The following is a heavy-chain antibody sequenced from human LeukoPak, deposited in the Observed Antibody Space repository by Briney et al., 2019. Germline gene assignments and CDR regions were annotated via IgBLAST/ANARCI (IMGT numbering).Heavy chain of an antibody. D-gene: IGHD4-17*01. CDR3: ARAGDYERWFDP. V-gene: IGHV4-59*08. J-gene: IGHJ5*02. CDR2: IYYRGRT. CDR1: GGSISSYY. Sequence: SETLSLTCTVSGGSISSYYWSWIRQPPGKGLEWIGYIYYRGRTNYNTSLKSRVTISVDTSKNQFSLKLSSVTAADTAVYYCARAGDYERWFDPWGQGTLVTVSS.